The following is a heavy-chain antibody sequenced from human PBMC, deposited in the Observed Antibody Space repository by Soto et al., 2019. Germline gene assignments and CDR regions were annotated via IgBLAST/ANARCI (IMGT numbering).Heavy chain of an antibody. J-gene: IGHJ5*02. CDR3: AGMPYTSGLRFDP. Sequence: SSETLSLTCIMSGDSYSISTSSWSWIRQPPGKALQWIGFIYQSGVTSYNPSLASRVSISLDRSNNQCSLKLKSVTAADTAVYFCAGMPYTSGLRFDPWGPGTLVTVSS. V-gene: IGHV4-30-2*01. CDR1: GDSYSISTSS. CDR2: IYQSGVT. D-gene: IGHD6-19*01.